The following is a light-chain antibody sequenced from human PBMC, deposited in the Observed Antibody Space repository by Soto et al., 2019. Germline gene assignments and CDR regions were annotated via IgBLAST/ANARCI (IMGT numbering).Light chain of an antibody. CDR2: LGS. CDR3: MQDLQPLYT. J-gene: IGKJ2*01. CDR1: QSLLHSNGYNY. Sequence: DIVMTQSPLSLPVTPGEPASISCRSSQSLLHSNGYNYLDWYLQKPGQSPQLLIYLGSNRASGALGRFSGSGSGTVFTLKISRVEAEDVGVYYCMQDLQPLYTFGQGTKLEIK. V-gene: IGKV2-28*01.